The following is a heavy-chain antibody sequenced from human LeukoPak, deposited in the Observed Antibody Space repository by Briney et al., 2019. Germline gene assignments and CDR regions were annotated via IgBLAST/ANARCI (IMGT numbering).Heavy chain of an antibody. D-gene: IGHD3-22*01. CDR1: GFTFGSYG. V-gene: IGHV3-23*01. Sequence: GGSLRLSCAASGFTFGSYGMSWVRQAPGKGLEWVSAISGSGGSTYYADSVKGRFTISRDNSKNTLYLQMNSLRAEDTAVYYCAKDQARYYYDSSGYFDYWGQGTLVTVSS. CDR2: ISGSGGST. J-gene: IGHJ4*02. CDR3: AKDQARYYYDSSGYFDY.